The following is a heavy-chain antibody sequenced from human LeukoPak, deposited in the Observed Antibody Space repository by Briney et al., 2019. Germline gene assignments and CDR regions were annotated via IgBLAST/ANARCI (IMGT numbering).Heavy chain of an antibody. J-gene: IGHJ3*02. D-gene: IGHD2-21*02. CDR1: GFPFRSYG. CDR2: ISYDGSNK. CDR3: AKDRQEHIVVVTAGLAACDI. V-gene: IGHV3-30*18. Sequence: GRPLRLSCAASGFPFRSYGIHWVRQAPGKRLEWVAVISYDGSNKYYADSVKGRFIISSDNSKNTLEVHMCNLRAHDPAVYYGAKDRQEHIVVVTAGLAACDIWGRGGMVTVS.